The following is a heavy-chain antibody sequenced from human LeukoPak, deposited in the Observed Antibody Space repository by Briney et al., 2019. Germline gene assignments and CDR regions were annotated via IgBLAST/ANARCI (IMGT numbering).Heavy chain of an antibody. CDR1: GFTFSSYG. CDR2: IRYDGSNK. Sequence: GGSLRLSCAASGFTFSSYGMHWVRQAPGKGLEWVAFIRYDGSNKYYADSVKGRFTISRDNSKNTLYLQMNSLRAEDTAVYYCAKVQGLVEYYDSSGYYLLGAFDIWGQGTMVTVSS. CDR3: AKVQGLVEYYDSSGYYLLGAFDI. J-gene: IGHJ3*02. V-gene: IGHV3-30*02. D-gene: IGHD3-22*01.